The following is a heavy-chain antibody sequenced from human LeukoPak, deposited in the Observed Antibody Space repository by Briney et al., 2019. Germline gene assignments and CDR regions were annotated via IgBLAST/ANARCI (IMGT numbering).Heavy chain of an antibody. V-gene: IGHV3-30*18. CDR3: AKDAGVAGIAYYFDY. CDR1: GFTFSSYG. D-gene: IGHD6-19*01. J-gene: IGHJ4*02. CDR2: ISYDGSNK. Sequence: PGGSLRLSCAASGFTFSSYGMHWVRQAPGKGLEWVAVISYDGSNKYYADSVKGRFTISRDNSKNTLYLQMNSLRAEDTAVYYCAKDAGVAGIAYYFDYWGQGTLVTVPS.